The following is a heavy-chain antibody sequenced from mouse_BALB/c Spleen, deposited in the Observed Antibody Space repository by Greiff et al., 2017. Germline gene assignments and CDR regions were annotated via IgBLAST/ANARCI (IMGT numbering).Heavy chain of an antibody. CDR1: GFTFSSYT. D-gene: IGHD4-1*01. Sequence: EVKLVESGGGLVKPGGSLKLSCAASGFTFSSYTMSWVRQTPEKRLEWVAYISNGGGSTYYPDTVKGRFTISRDNAKNTLYLQMSSLKSEDTAMYYCARQVGRDWYFDVWGAGTTVTVSS. V-gene: IGHV5-12-2*01. CDR2: ISNGGGST. J-gene: IGHJ1*01. CDR3: ARQVGRDWYFDV.